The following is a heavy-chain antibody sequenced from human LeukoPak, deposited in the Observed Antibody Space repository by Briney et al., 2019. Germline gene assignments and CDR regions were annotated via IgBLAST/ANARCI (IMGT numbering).Heavy chain of an antibody. Sequence: PSETLSLTCTVSGGSISSGGYYWSWIRQPPGKGLEWIGYIYHSGSTYYNPSLKSRVTISVDRSKNQFSLKLSSVTAADTAVYYCARGLRPPPLWGQGTLVTVSS. CDR1: GGSISSGGYY. CDR3: ARGLRPPPL. J-gene: IGHJ4*02. CDR2: IYHSGST. V-gene: IGHV4-30-2*01.